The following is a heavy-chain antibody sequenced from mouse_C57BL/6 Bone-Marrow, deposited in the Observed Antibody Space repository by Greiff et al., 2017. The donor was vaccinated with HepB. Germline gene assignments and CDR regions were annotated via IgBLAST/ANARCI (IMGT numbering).Heavy chain of an antibody. D-gene: IGHD3-2*02. CDR1: GYTFTSYG. CDR3: ARGNSSADY. J-gene: IGHJ2*01. CDR2: IYPRSGNT. Sequence: VMLVESGAELARPGASVKLSCKASGYTFTSYGISWVKQRTGQGLEWIGEIYPRSGNTYYNEKFKGKATLTADKSSSTAYMELRSLTSEDSAVYFCARGNSSADYWGQGTTLTVSS. V-gene: IGHV1-81*01.